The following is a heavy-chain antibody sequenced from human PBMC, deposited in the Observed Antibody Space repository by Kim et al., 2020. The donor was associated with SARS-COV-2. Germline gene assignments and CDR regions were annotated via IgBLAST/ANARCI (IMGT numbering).Heavy chain of an antibody. D-gene: IGHD6-19*01. V-gene: IGHV4-39*07. CDR3: ARDLIAVAGTSFDY. Sequence: NPSLKSRVTISVDTSKNQFSLKLSSVTAADTAVYYCARDLIAVAGTSFDYWGQGTLVTVSS. J-gene: IGHJ4*02.